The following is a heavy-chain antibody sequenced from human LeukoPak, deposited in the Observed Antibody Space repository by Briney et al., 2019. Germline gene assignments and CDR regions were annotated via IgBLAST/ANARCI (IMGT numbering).Heavy chain of an antibody. CDR1: GYTFTGYY. Sequence: ASVKVSCKASGYTFTGYYMHWVRQAPGQGLEWMGRINPNSGGTNYAQKFQGRVTMTRDTSISTAYMELSRLRSDDTAVYYCARVRLVGATPPQHFQHWGQGTLVTVSS. V-gene: IGHV1-2*06. CDR3: ARVRLVGATPPQHFQH. J-gene: IGHJ1*01. CDR2: INPNSGGT. D-gene: IGHD1-26*01.